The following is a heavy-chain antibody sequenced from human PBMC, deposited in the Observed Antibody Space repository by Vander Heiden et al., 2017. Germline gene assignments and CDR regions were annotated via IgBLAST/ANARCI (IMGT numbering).Heavy chain of an antibody. CDR2: VYHSGST. V-gene: IGHV4-38-2*01. CDR1: GHSIISDYY. CDR3: ARNYTSGPFDS. J-gene: IGHJ4*02. Sequence: QVQLQESGPGLVKPSETLSLTCSVSGHSIISDYYWGWIRQPPGKGLEWIGSVYHSGSTHYSPSLRSRLTISVDTHANQFSLKLSSVTAADTAMYYCARNYTSGPFDSWGQGTRVTVSS. D-gene: IGHD2-8*01.